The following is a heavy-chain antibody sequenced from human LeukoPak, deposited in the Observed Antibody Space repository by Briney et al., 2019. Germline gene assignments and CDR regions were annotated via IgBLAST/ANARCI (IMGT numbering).Heavy chain of an antibody. CDR1: GFTFSSYA. CDR3: TRRIPIWRVDI. J-gene: IGHJ3*02. Sequence: GVLRLSCAASGFTFSSYAMSWVRQAPGKGLEWVSAISGSGGSTYYADSVKGRFTISRDNSKNTLYLQMNSLRAEDTAVYYCTRRIPIWRVDIWGQGTMVTVSS. CDR2: ISGSGGST. V-gene: IGHV3-23*01.